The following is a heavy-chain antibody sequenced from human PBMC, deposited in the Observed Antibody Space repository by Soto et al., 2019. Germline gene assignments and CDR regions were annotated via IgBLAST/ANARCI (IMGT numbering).Heavy chain of an antibody. Sequence: GGSLRLSCAASGFTFSSYGMHWVRQAPGKGLEWVAVIWYDGSNKYYADSVKGRFTISRDNSKNTLYLQMNSLRAEDTAGYYCAREAVGLILACDIWGQGTMVTVSS. V-gene: IGHV3-33*01. CDR2: IWYDGSNK. D-gene: IGHD6-19*01. CDR1: GFTFSSYG. CDR3: AREAVGLILACDI. J-gene: IGHJ3*02.